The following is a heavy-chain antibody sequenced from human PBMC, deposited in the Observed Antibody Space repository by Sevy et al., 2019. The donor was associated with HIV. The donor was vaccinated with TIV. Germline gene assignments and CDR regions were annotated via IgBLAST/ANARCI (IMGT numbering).Heavy chain of an antibody. J-gene: IGHJ6*03. Sequence: GESLKISCAASGFTFSDYYMSWIRQAPGKGLEWVSYISSSGSTIYYADSVKGRFTISRDNAKNSLYLQMNSLRAEDTAVYYCARRSQLDQYYYYYYMDVWGKGTTVTVSS. V-gene: IGHV3-11*01. CDR2: ISSSGSTI. CDR1: GFTFSDYY. CDR3: ARRSQLDQYYYYYYMDV. D-gene: IGHD6-13*01.